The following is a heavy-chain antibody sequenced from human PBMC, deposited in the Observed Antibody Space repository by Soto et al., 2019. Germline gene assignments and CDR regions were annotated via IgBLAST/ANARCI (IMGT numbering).Heavy chain of an antibody. D-gene: IGHD6-6*01. V-gene: IGHV3-30-3*01. Sequence: GGSLRLSCAASGFTFSSYAMHWVRQAPGKGLEWVAVISYDGSNKYYGDSVKGRFTISRDTSKSTLYLQMNSLRTEDTAVYYCAKGGWYSSSSPSDCWGQGTLVTVSS. CDR1: GFTFSSYA. J-gene: IGHJ4*02. CDR2: ISYDGSNK. CDR3: AKGGWYSSSSPSDC.